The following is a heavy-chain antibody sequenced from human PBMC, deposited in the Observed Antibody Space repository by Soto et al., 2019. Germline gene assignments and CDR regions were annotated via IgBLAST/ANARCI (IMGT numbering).Heavy chain of an antibody. D-gene: IGHD4-17*01. J-gene: IGHJ4*02. CDR3: ARAPKNDGDSRGGRYFDY. CDR1: GYTFTSYY. V-gene: IGHV1-46*01. CDR2: INPSGGST. Sequence: QVQLVQSGAEVKKPGASVKVSCKASGYTFTSYYMHWVRQAPGQGLEWMGIINPSGGSTSYAQKFQGRVTMTRDTSTSTVYMELSSLRSEDTAVYYCARAPKNDGDSRGGRYFDYWGQGTLVTVSS.